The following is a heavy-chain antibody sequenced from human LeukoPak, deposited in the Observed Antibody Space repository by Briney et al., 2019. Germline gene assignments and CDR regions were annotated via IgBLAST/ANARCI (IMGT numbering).Heavy chain of an antibody. Sequence: WASVKVSCKASGYTFTGYYMHWVRQAPGQGLEWMGWINPNSGGTNYAQKFQGRVTMTRDTSISTAYMELSRLRSDDTAVYYCARDSGRTFGVVKYYYYYYMDVWGKGTTVTVSS. V-gene: IGHV1-2*02. D-gene: IGHD3-3*01. CDR2: INPNSGGT. J-gene: IGHJ6*03. CDR3: ARDSGRTFGVVKYYYYYYMDV. CDR1: GYTFTGYY.